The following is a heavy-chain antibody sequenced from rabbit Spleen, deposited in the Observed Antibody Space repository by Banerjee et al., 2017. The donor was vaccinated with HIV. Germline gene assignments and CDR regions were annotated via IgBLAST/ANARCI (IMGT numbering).Heavy chain of an antibody. D-gene: IGHD1-1*01. V-gene: IGHV1S45*01. CDR1: GVSFSSSYY. Sequence: QEQLVESGGGLVKPGASLTLTCIASGVSFSSSYYMCWVRQAPGKGLEWIGCMYPDGVGSTAYASWAKGRFTISKTSSTTVTLQMTSLTAADTATYFCARSRYYDYDYSGYSFAIPNNLWGQGTLVTVS. J-gene: IGHJ4*01. CDR2: MYPDGVGST. CDR3: ARSRYYDYDYSGYSFAIPNNL.